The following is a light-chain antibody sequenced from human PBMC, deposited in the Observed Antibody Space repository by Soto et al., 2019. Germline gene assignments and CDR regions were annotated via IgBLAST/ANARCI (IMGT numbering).Light chain of an antibody. J-gene: IGKJ1*01. CDR2: QTX. V-gene: IGKV3-11*01. CDR3: HQRQSWPRT. CDR1: QYINNR. Sequence: EIVLTQSPATLSSFPGDRVTLSCGASQYINNRLAWYQHRPGQSPRLLIXQTXIRAAGIPARFSASGTGTDFTLTISDIQPEDFAVYYCHQRQSWPRTFGQGTKVDIK.